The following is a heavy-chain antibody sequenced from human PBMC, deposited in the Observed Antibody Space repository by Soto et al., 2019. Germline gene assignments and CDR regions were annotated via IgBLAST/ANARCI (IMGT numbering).Heavy chain of an antibody. D-gene: IGHD2-15*01. V-gene: IGHV3-33*01. CDR1: GFTFSSYG. CDR3: ARSQEDGYSMDHYSYYGMDV. J-gene: IGHJ6*02. Sequence: GGSLRLSCAASGFTFSSYGMHWVRQAPGRGLEWVAVIWYDGSNKYHADSVKGRVTISRDNSKNTLYLQMNSLRAEDTAVYYCARSQEDGYSMDHYSYYGMDVWGQGTTVTVSS. CDR2: IWYDGSNK.